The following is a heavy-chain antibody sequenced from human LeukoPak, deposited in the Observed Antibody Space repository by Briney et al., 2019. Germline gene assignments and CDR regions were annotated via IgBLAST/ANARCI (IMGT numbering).Heavy chain of an antibody. CDR2: ISSSSSTI. CDR3: AKGGLRGGTYNDDF. V-gene: IGHV3-48*01. D-gene: IGHD3-16*01. J-gene: IGHJ4*02. CDR1: GFTFSSYS. Sequence: GGSLRLSCAASGFTFSSYSMNWVRQAPGKGLGWVSYISSSSSTIYYADSVKGRFTISRDNAKNSLYLQMNSLRAEDTALYYCAKGGLRGGTYNDDFWGQGTLVTVSS.